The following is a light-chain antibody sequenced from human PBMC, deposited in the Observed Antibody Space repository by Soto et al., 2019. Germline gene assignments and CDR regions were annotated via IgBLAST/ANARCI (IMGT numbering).Light chain of an antibody. CDR2: WAS. V-gene: IGKV4-1*01. Sequence: DFVMTQYPDSLAVSLGERATINCKSSQNLLYSPNNKNYLSWFQQKPGQPPKLLIYWASTRESGVPDRFSGSGSGTDFTLTISSLQAEDVAVYYCQQHYNTPLAFGGGTKVEVK. CDR3: QQHYNTPLA. CDR1: QNLLYSPNNKNY. J-gene: IGKJ4*01.